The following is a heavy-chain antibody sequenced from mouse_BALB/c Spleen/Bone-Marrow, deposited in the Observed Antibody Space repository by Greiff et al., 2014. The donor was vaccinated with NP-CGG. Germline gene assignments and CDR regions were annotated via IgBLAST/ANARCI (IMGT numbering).Heavy chain of an antibody. Sequence: EVQLQQSGPGLVKPSQTVSLTCTVTGISITTGNYRWSWIRQFPGNKLEWIGYIYSSGTITYNPSLTSRTTITRDTSKSQFFLEMNSLTAEDTATYYCARSHGSYWYFDVWGAGTTVTVSS. CDR2: IYSSGTI. CDR1: GISITTGNYR. J-gene: IGHJ1*01. D-gene: IGHD1-1*02. CDR3: ARSHGSYWYFDV. V-gene: IGHV3-5*02.